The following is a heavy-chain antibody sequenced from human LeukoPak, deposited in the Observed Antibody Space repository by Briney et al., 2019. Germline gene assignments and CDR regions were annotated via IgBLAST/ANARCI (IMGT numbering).Heavy chain of an antibody. CDR3: TARFIVATTSYDY. D-gene: IGHD5-12*01. CDR1: GFTFSNAW. J-gene: IGHJ4*02. CDR2: IKSKTDGGTT. V-gene: IGHV3-15*01. Sequence: GGSLRLSCAASGFTFSNAWMSWVRQAPGKGLEWVGRIKSKTDGGTTDYAAPVKGRFTISRDDSKNTLYLQMNSLKTEDTAVYYCTARFIVATTSYDYWGQGTLVTVSS.